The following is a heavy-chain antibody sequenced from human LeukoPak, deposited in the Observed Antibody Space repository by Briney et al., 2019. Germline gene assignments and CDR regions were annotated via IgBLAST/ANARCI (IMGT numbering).Heavy chain of an antibody. D-gene: IGHD6-19*01. V-gene: IGHV3-7*03. CDR2: IKQDGSER. CDR3: ATGAGCGY. J-gene: IGHJ4*02. CDR1: GFTFSSYW. Sequence: GGSLRLSCAASGFTFSSYWMMWVRQAPGGGGEWVANIKQDGSERNYVDSVKGRFTISRDNAKNSLYLQMNTLRDEDTAVYYCATGAGCGYWGQGTLVTVSS.